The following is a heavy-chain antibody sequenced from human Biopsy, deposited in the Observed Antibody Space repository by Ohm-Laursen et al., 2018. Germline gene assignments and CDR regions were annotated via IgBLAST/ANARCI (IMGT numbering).Heavy chain of an antibody. V-gene: IGHV3-30*18. CDR3: AKDLSVYYYYGIDV. Sequence: SPRLSCAAPGFTFRTYGMHWVRLAPGKGLEWVAVISYDQITKHYADSVRGRFTISRDNSKNTLYLQVNSLRAEDTAVYYCAKDLSVYYYYGIDVWGQGTTVTVSS. J-gene: IGHJ6*02. CDR1: GFTFRTYG. CDR2: ISYDQITK. D-gene: IGHD5/OR15-5a*01.